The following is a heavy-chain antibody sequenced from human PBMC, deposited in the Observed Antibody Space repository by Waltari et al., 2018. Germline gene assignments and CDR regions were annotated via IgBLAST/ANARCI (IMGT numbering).Heavy chain of an antibody. CDR2: IYHSGST. V-gene: IGHV4-38-2*01. CDR3: ARVPYSSSWYGAFDI. J-gene: IGHJ3*02. Sequence: QVQLQESGPGLVKPSETLSLTCAVSGYSISSGYYWGWIRQPPGKGLEWIGSIYHSGSTYYNPSLKSRVTISVDTSKNQFSLKLSSVTAADTAVYYCARVPYSSSWYGAFDIWGQGTMVTVSS. D-gene: IGHD6-13*01. CDR1: GYSISSGYY.